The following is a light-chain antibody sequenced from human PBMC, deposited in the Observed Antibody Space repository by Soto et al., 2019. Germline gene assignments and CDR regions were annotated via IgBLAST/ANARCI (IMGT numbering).Light chain of an antibody. CDR1: SSDVGGYNR. J-gene: IGLJ3*02. Sequence: QSVLTQPPSVSGSPGQSVTISCTGSSSDVGGYNRVSWYQQSPGTAPKLMISEVTNRASGVPDRFSGSKSGNTASLTISGLQAEDEADYYCSSYRRGSIVVFGGGTKVTVL. CDR2: EVT. V-gene: IGLV2-18*02. CDR3: SSYRRGSIVV.